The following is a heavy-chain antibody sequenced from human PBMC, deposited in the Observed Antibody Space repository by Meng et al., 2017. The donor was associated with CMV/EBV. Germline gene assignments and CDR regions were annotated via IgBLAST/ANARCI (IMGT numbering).Heavy chain of an antibody. V-gene: IGHV1-18*01. CDR3: ARVGGGNWFDP. CDR1: GYTFTSYG. Sequence: VYLLHTGPEVKKPGASVKVSCKASGYTFTSYGISWVRQAPEQRLEWMGWISAYNGNTNYAQKLQGRVTMTTDTSTSTAYMELRSLRSDDTAVYYCARVGGGNWFDPWGQGTLVTVSS. D-gene: IGHD3-16*01. CDR2: ISAYNGNT. J-gene: IGHJ5*02.